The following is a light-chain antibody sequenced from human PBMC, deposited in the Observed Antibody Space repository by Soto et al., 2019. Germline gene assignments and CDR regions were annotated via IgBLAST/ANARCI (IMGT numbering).Light chain of an antibody. CDR2: EGS. CDR1: SSDVGSYNL. CDR3: CSYAGSSTFYV. J-gene: IGLJ1*01. Sequence: QSALTQPASVSGSPGQSITISCTGTSSDVGSYNLVSWYQQHPGKAPKLMIYEGSKRTSGVSNRFSGSKSGNTASLTISGLQAEDEADYYCCSYAGSSTFYVFGTGPKLTVL. V-gene: IGLV2-23*01.